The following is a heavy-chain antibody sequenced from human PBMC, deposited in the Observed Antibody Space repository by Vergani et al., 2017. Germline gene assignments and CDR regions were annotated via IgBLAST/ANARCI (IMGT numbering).Heavy chain of an antibody. CDR1: GGSISSGSYY. CDR3: ARARAYYDFWSGYSN. J-gene: IGHJ4*02. Sequence: QVQLQESGPGLVKPSQTLSLTCTVSGGSISSGSYYWSWIRQPAGKGLEWIGRIYTSGSTNYNPSLKSRVTISVDTSKNQFSLKLSSVTAADTAVYYCARARAYYDFWSGYSNWGQGTVVTVSS. CDR2: IYTSGST. V-gene: IGHV4-61*02. D-gene: IGHD3-3*01.